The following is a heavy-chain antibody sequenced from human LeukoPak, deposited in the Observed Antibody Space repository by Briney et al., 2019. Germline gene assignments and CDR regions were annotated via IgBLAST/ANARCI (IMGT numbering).Heavy chain of an antibody. D-gene: IGHD1-14*01. CDR1: GYTFTSYY. Sequence: ASVKVSCKASGYTFTSYYMHWVRQAPGQGLEWMGIINPSGGSTSYAQKFQGRVTMTRDTSTSTVYMELSSLRSEDTAVYYCARDRGSPDLYYYYMDVWGKGTTVTISS. CDR2: INPSGGST. V-gene: IGHV1-46*01. CDR3: ARDRGSPDLYYYYMDV. J-gene: IGHJ6*03.